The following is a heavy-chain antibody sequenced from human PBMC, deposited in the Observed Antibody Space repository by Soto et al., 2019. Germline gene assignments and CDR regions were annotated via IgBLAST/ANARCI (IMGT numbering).Heavy chain of an antibody. V-gene: IGHV4-59*08. CDR3: ARRRYDDWAFDY. J-gene: IGHJ4*02. CDR1: GGSISGYY. D-gene: IGHD3-9*01. Sequence: QVQLQETGPGLVKPSETLYLTCFGSGGSISGYYGSWVRRPPGKGLEWFGYIYYSGSTTYNSSLKCRVTLSVDAARNQFSLELRCVTAADAVGYYCARRRYDDWAFDYWGQGTLVTVSS. CDR2: IYYSGST.